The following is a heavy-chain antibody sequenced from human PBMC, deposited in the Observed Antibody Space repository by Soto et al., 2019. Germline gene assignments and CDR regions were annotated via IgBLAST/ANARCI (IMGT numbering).Heavy chain of an antibody. J-gene: IGHJ6*03. Sequence: EVQLVESGGGLVQPGGSLRLSCAASGFTFSNYWMYWVRQAPGKGLEWVSGINSDGSVSSYADSVKGRLTISRDNVKNTLYLQMDRLRAEDTAVYYCARGDCVGGTCYSLAGSFYYYVDVWGKGTTVTVFS. CDR1: GFTFSNYW. V-gene: IGHV3-74*02. CDR3: ARGDCVGGTCYSLAGSFYYYVDV. D-gene: IGHD2-15*01. CDR2: INSDGSVS.